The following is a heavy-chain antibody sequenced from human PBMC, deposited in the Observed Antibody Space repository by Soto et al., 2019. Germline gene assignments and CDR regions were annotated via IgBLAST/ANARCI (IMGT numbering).Heavy chain of an antibody. V-gene: IGHV3-48*03. D-gene: IGHD3-16*01. CDR1: GFTLSTCE. CDR3: SRDKGDKVAYGMDV. Sequence: DVQLVESGGGLVQPGGSLRLSCTVSGFTLSTCEMNWVRQAPGKGLEWISYINSEGVTFYADSVKGRFTISRDNVQNSLLLQMNSLRAEDTAVYYCSRDKGDKVAYGMDVWGHGTTVTVSS. CDR2: INSEGVT. J-gene: IGHJ6*02.